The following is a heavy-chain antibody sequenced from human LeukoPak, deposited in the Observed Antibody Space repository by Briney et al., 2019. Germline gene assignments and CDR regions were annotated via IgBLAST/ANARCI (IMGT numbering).Heavy chain of an antibody. CDR2: INHSGST. D-gene: IGHD3-10*01. V-gene: IGHV4-34*01. J-gene: IGHJ4*02. Sequence: PSETLSLTCAVYGGSFSGSYWSWVRQPPGKGLEWVGEINHSGSTNYNPSLKSRVTISVDTSKNQFSLKLSSVTAADTAVYYCARGSYSYGPGSHFDYWGQGALSPSPQ. CDR1: GGSFSGSY. CDR3: ARGSYSYGPGSHFDY.